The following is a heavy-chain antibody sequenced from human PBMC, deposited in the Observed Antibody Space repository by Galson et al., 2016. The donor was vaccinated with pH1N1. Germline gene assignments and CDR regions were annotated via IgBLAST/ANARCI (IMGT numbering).Heavy chain of an antibody. CDR3: ARVDFGGKLGD. D-gene: IGHD3-10*01. CDR2: VNPSGST. J-gene: IGHJ4*02. Sequence: SETLSLTCTVCGRSFSDYYWSWIRQPPGKGLEWIGEVNPSGSTIYKPSLNSRVIISADTSRNQFSLKLTSVTAADTAVYFCARVDFGGKLGDWGQGTQVTVSS. V-gene: IGHV4-34*01. CDR1: GRSFSDYY.